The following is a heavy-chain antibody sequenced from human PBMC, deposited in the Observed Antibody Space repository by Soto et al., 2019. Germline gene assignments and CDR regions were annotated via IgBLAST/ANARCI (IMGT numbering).Heavy chain of an antibody. CDR2: IYYSGST. CDR3: ASHTPAISISDH. V-gene: IGHV4-39*01. Sequence: QLQLQESGPGLVKPSETLSLTCTVSGGSISSSSYYWGWIRQPPGKGLEWIGSIYYSGSTYYNPSLKIRVTLSVDTSKNQFSLKLSSVTAADTAVYYCASHTPAISISDHWGQGTLVTVSS. J-gene: IGHJ4*02. CDR1: GGSISSSSYY. D-gene: IGHD2-15*01.